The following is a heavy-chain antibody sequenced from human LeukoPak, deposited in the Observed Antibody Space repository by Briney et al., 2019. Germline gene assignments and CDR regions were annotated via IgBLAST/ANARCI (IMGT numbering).Heavy chain of an antibody. CDR1: GFTFDDYA. CDR2: ISWNSGSI. Sequence: GGSLRLSCAASGFTFDDYAMHWVRQAPGKGLEWVSGISWNSGSIGYADSVKGRFTISRDNAKNSLYLQMNSLRAEDMALYYCAKDMTAAGTAFDYWGQGTLVTVSS. V-gene: IGHV3-9*03. J-gene: IGHJ4*02. CDR3: AKDMTAAGTAFDY. D-gene: IGHD6-13*01.